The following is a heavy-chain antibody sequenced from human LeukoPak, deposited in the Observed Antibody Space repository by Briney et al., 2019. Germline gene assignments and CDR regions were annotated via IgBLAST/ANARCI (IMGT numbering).Heavy chain of an antibody. CDR2: ISAFNGNT. Sequence: ASVKVSCKASGYTFTSYGFSWVRQAPGQGLEWMGWISAFNGNTNYAQKLQGRVTMTADTSTSTAYRELRSLRSDDTAVYYCASGSLYYYGMDVWGQGTTVTVSS. D-gene: IGHD3-10*01. CDR3: ASGSLYYYGMDV. J-gene: IGHJ6*02. V-gene: IGHV1-18*01. CDR1: GYTFTSYG.